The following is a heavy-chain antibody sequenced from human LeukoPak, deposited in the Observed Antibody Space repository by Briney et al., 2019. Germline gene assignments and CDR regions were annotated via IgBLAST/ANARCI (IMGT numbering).Heavy chain of an antibody. V-gene: IGHV1-18*01. J-gene: IGHJ3*02. CDR1: GYTFTSFG. CDR3: ARHEKRSHDAFDI. CDR2: ISAYNGNT. Sequence: ASVKVSCKASGYTFTSFGITWMRQAPGQGLEWMGWISAYNGNTNYAQKLQGRVTMTTDTSTSTAYMELRSLRSDDTAVYYCARHEKRSHDAFDIWGQGTMVTVSS. D-gene: IGHD1-1*01.